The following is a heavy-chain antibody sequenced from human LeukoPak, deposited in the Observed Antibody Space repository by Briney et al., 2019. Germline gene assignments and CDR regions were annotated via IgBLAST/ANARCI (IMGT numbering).Heavy chain of an antibody. J-gene: IGHJ4*02. Sequence: TSETLSLTCTVSGGSISSYYWSWIRQPPGKGLEWIGYIYYSGSTNYNPSLKSRVTISVDTSKNQFSLKLSSVTAADTAVYYCARIGHEDYYFDYWGQGTLVTVSS. CDR3: ARIGHEDYYFDY. V-gene: IGHV4-59*01. CDR2: IYYSGST. CDR1: GGSISSYY.